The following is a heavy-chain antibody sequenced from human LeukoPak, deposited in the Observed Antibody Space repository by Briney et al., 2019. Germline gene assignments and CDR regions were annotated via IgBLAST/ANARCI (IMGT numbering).Heavy chain of an antibody. CDR3: ARESDAYDI. CDR1: GYTFTNYA. Sequence: ASVEVSCKASGYTFTNYAITWVRQAPGQGLEWMGWISAYNGNTNYAQKLQGRVTMTTDTSTGIAYMELRSLRSDDTAVYYCARESDAYDIWGQGTMVSVSS. J-gene: IGHJ3*02. CDR2: ISAYNGNT. V-gene: IGHV1-18*01.